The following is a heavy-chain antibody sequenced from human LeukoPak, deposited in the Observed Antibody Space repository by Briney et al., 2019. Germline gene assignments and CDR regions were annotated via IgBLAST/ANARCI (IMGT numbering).Heavy chain of an antibody. D-gene: IGHD3-3*01. J-gene: IGHJ2*01. CDR1: GGSISSYY. V-gene: IGHV4-4*09. CDR2: IYTTGST. CDR3: ARRGTIFGPESL. Sequence: SETLSLTCTVSGGSISSYYWSWIRQPPGKGLELIGYIYTTGSTDYNPSLKSRVTISVDTSKNQLSLNLSSVTAADTAVYYCARRGTIFGPESLWGRGTLVTVSS.